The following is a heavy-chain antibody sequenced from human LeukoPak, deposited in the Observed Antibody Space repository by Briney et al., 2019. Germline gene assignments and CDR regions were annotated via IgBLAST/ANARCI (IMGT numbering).Heavy chain of an antibody. J-gene: IGHJ4*02. D-gene: IGHD1-26*01. CDR3: AKVRGSYHNFDY. CDR1: GFTFSSYA. Sequence: GGSLRLSCAASGFTFSSYAMHWVRQAPGKGLEWVAVISYDGSNKYYADSVKGRFTISRDNSKNTLYLQMNSLRAEDTAVYYCAKVRGSYHNFDYWGQGTLVTVSS. CDR2: ISYDGSNK. V-gene: IGHV3-30*04.